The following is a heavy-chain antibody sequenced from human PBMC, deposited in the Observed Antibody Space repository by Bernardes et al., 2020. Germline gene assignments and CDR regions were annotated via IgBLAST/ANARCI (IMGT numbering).Heavy chain of an antibody. D-gene: IGHD4-17*01. CDR3: ARAPYGDYWWFDP. CDR1: GYTFTSYA. CDR2: INAGNGNT. V-gene: IGHV1-3*01. J-gene: IGHJ5*02. Sequence: ASMKVSCKASGYTFTSYAMHWVRQAPGQRLEWMGWINAGNGNTKYSQKFQGRVTITRDTSASTAYMELSSLRSEDTAVYYCARAPYGDYWWFDPWGQGTLVTVSS.